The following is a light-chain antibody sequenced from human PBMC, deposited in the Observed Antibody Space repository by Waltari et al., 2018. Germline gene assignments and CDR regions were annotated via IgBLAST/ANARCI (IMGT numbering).Light chain of an antibody. V-gene: IGLV2-18*02. Sequence: QSALTQPPSVSGSPGQSVTISCTGTSSDVGGYNRVSWYQQSPGTAPKLILYDVNIRPSGGPDRFSGSQAGYTASLTISGLQAEDEGHYYCSSYTNTGDTLVCGGGTELTVL. CDR1: SSDVGGYNR. J-gene: IGLJ2*01. CDR3: SSYTNTGDTLV. CDR2: DVN.